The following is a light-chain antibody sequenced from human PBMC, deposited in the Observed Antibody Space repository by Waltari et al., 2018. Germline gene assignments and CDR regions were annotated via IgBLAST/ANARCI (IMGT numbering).Light chain of an antibody. J-gene: IGKJ5*01. CDR1: EDIRTY. CDR3: QRYNRAPIT. CDR2: AAS. V-gene: IGKV1-27*01. Sequence: DIQLTQSPSSVSASLGDRVTITCRASEDIRTYLAWYQQKAGKVPKLLIYAASSLPSGGPSRFSGSGSGTQFTLTIDGLQSEDVATYYCQRYNRAPITFGQGTRLEIK.